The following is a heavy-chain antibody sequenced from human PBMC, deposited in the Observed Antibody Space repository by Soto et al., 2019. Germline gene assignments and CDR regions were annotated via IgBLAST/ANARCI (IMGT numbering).Heavy chain of an antibody. V-gene: IGHV1-46*03. CDR3: ALGRGRPYYFDH. J-gene: IGHJ4*02. D-gene: IGHD1-26*01. CDR2: INPTGGST. Sequence: ASVNGSCTSSRYTLSIHDVHWVRQAPGQGLEWMGLINPTGGSTNYAQTFQGRVTMTRDTSTSTVYMELSSLTSYDTAMYYCALGRGRPYYFDHCCQVGLATVS. CDR1: RYTLSIHD.